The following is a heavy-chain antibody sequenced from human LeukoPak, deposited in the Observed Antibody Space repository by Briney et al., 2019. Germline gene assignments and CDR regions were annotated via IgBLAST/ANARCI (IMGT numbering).Heavy chain of an antibody. Sequence: GGSLRLSCAASGFTFSSYVMSWVRQAPGKGLEWVSAISYSGGSTYYADSVKGRFTISRDNSKNTLYLQMNSLRAEDTAVYYCAKETSHYYDTSGYPTYYLDNWGQGTLVTVSS. V-gene: IGHV3-23*01. CDR3: AKETSHYYDTSGYPTYYLDN. J-gene: IGHJ4*02. CDR1: GFTFSSYV. D-gene: IGHD3-22*01. CDR2: ISYSGGST.